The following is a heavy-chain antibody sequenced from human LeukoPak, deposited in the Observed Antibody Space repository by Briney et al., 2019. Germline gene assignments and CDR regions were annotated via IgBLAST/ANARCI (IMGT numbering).Heavy chain of an antibody. CDR2: ISTYGGST. CDR3: ANDDFGASGLPDY. Sequence: PGGSLRLSCSASGFTFSNYAMHWVRQAPGKGLEHVSGISTYGGSTYYADSVKGRFIISRDNSKNTLYLQMSSLRAEDTAVYYCANDDFGASGLPDYWGQGTLVTVSS. D-gene: IGHD4-17*01. J-gene: IGHJ4*02. CDR1: GFTFSNYA. V-gene: IGHV3-64D*06.